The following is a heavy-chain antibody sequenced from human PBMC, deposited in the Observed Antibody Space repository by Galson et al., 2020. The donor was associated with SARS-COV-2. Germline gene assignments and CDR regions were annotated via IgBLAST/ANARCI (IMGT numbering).Heavy chain of an antibody. CDR2: ISYDGSNK. CDR3: ARDTIKGFDY. V-gene: IGHV3-30-3*01. D-gene: IGHD2-2*01. Sequence: GGSLRLSCAASGFTFSSYAMHWVRQAPGKGLEWVAVISYDGSNKYYADSVKGRFTISRDNSKNTLYLQMNSLRAEDTVVYYCARDTIKGFDYWGQGTLVTVSS. CDR1: GFTFSSYA. J-gene: IGHJ4*02.